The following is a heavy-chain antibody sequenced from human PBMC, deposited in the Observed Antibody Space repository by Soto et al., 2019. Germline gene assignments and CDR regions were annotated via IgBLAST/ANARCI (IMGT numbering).Heavy chain of an antibody. Sequence: QVQLQESGPGLVKPSQTLSLTCTVSGGSISSGDYYWSWIRQPPGKGLEWIGYIYYSGSTYYNPSLESRVTISVDTSKNQFSLKLSSVTAADTAVYYCARVRLLGTTTGRYAFDIWGQGTMVTVSS. CDR3: ARVRLLGTTTGRYAFDI. D-gene: IGHD4-4*01. CDR2: IYYSGST. J-gene: IGHJ3*02. V-gene: IGHV4-30-4*01. CDR1: GGSISSGDYY.